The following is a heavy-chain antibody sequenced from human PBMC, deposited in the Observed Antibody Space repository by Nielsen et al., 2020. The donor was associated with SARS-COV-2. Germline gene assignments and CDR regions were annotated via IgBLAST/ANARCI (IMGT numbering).Heavy chain of an antibody. CDR1: GFTFSSYV. J-gene: IGHJ6*02. V-gene: IGHV3-64*01. CDR2: ISSNGVST. Sequence: RGSLRLSCAASGFTFSSYVMHWVRQAPGKGLEYVSGISSNGVSTYYGNSVKGRFTISRDNSKNTLYLQMGSLRVEDMAVFYCARSMSNLGYYYGMDVWGQGTTVTVSS. CDR3: ARSMSNLGYYYGMDV. D-gene: IGHD2-8*01.